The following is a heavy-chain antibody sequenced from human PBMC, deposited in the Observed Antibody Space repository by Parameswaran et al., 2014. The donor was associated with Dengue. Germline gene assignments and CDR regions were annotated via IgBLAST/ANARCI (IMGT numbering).Heavy chain of an antibody. CDR2: INPSGGRT. CDR3: VRHGMDV. V-gene: IGHV1-46*01. Sequence: WVRQAPGQGLEWMGLINPSGGRTKYAQKFQGRLTMTRDTSTSTVYMELRSLRSEDTSVYYCVRHGMDVWGPRDHGHRLL. J-gene: IGHJ6*01.